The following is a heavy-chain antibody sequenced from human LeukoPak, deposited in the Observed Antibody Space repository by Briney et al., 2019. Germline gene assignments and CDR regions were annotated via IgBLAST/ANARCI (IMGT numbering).Heavy chain of an antibody. CDR2: ISPSGST. D-gene: IGHD3-10*01. V-gene: IGHV4-61*02. CDR3: ANELLDV. J-gene: IGHJ6*04. CDR1: GGSINGGNYY. Sequence: PSETLSLTCTVSGGSINGGNYYWTWLRQPAGKGLEWIGRISPSGSTNHNPSLTSRVTISVDTSKNQFSLKLNFVTAADTAVYYCANELLDVWGKGTTVTISS.